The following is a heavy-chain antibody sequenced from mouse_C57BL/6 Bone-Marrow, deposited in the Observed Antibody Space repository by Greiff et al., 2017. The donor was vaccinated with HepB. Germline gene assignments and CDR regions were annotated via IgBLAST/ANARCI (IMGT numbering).Heavy chain of an antibody. J-gene: IGHJ2*01. D-gene: IGHD1-1*01. CDR2: IDPANGNT. Sequence: EVQLQQSVAELVRPGASVKLSCTASGFNIKNTYMHWVKQRPEQGLEWIGRIDPANGNTKYAPKFQGKATITADTSSTTAYLQLSSLTSEDTAIYYCARNSCYGSSLYYFDYWGQGTTLTVSS. V-gene: IGHV14-3*01. CDR3: ARNSCYGSSLYYFDY. CDR1: GFNIKNTY.